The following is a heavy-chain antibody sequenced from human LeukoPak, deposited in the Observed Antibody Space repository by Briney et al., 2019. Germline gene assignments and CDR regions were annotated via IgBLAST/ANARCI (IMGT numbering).Heavy chain of an antibody. Sequence: KPSETLSLTCTVSGGSISSSSFYWGWIRPPPGKGLEWIGTIYYSGSTYYNPSLKSRVTISVDTSKNQFSLKLISVTAADTAVYHCARLSSYTSGWFQDLWGKGTMVSVSS. D-gene: IGHD6-19*01. CDR3: ARLSSYTSGWFQDL. CDR2: IYYSGST. CDR1: GGSISSSSFY. J-gene: IGHJ5*02. V-gene: IGHV4-39*01.